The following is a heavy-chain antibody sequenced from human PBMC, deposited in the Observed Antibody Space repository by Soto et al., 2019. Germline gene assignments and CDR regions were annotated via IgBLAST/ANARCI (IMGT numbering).Heavy chain of an antibody. J-gene: IGHJ4*02. Sequence: SETLSLTCSVSGGSTRSNIYYWGCIRQPPGKGLEWIATVHYSGSTYYTPSLKNRVTISADTSNNQFSLRLNSVTAADTAVYYWARQHYYDSSGYYTWNWGQGTLVTVS. V-gene: IGHV4-39*01. CDR2: VHYSGST. CDR3: ARQHYYDSSGYYTWN. D-gene: IGHD3-22*01. CDR1: GGSTRSNIYY.